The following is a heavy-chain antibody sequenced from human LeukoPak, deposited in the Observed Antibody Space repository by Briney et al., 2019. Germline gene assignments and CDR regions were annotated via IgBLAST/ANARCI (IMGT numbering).Heavy chain of an antibody. CDR2: ISGNGGST. D-gene: IGHD1-26*01. J-gene: IGHJ4*02. Sequence: GGSLRLSCAASGFTFSSYAMHWVRLAPGKGLEYVSAISGNGGSTYYANSVKGRFTISRDNSKNTLYLQMGSLRAEDMAVYYCARPSSQWELLLPLDYWGQGTLVTVSS. CDR1: GFTFSSYA. V-gene: IGHV3-64*01. CDR3: ARPSSQWELLLPLDY.